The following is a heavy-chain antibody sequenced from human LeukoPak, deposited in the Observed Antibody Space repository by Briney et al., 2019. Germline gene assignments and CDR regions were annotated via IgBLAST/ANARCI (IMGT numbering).Heavy chain of an antibody. CDR3: AKDTLGGVVVASTFDY. V-gene: IGHV3-23*01. Sequence: HSGGSLRLSCAASGFTFSSYAMSWVRQAPGKGLEWVSAISGGGGSTYYADSVKGRFTISRDNSKNTLYLQMNSLRAEDTAVYYCAKDTLGGVVVASTFDYWGQGTLVTVSS. CDR1: GFTFSSYA. D-gene: IGHD2-15*01. CDR2: ISGGGGST. J-gene: IGHJ4*02.